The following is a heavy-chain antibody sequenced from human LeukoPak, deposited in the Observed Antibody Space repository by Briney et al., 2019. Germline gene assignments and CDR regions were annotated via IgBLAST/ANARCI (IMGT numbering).Heavy chain of an antibody. CDR1: GYNFITYA. CDR3: ARKNYGDRHPYDY. V-gene: IGHV1-3*01. J-gene: IGHJ4*02. CDR2: INVGNGDT. D-gene: IGHD2-21*02. Sequence: ASVKVSCKASGYNFITYAMHWVRQAPGQGLEWMGYINVGNGDTKYSQKFQGRVTFTRDTSASIAYMELSGLTSEDTAIYYCARKNYGDRHPYDYWGQGTLVTVSS.